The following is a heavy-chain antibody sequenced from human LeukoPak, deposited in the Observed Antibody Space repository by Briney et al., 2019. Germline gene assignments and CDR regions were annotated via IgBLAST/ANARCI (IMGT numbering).Heavy chain of an antibody. V-gene: IGHV1-8*02. CDR1: GYTFTSYG. J-gene: IGHJ4*02. Sequence: RASVKVSCKASGYTFTSYGISWVRQAPGQGLEWMGWMSPNSGNTGYAQKFQGRVTMTRNTSISTAYMELSSLKSEDTAVYYCARAPFYLHSSAWDWGQGTLVTVSS. CDR2: MSPNSGNT. CDR3: ARAPFYLHSSAWD. D-gene: IGHD3-22*01.